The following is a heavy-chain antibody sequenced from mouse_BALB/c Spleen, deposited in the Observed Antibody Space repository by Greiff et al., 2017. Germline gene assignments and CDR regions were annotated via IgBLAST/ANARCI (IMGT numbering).Heavy chain of an antibody. D-gene: IGHD1-1*01. V-gene: IGHV5-17*02. CDR1: GFTFSSFG. J-gene: IGHJ2*01. Sequence: EVKLVESGGGLVQPGGSRKLSCAASGFTFSSFGMHWVRQAPEKGLEWVAYISSGSSTIYYADTVKGRFTISRDNPKNTLFLQMTSLRSEDTAMYYCARSPLRYYFDYWGQGTTLTVSS. CDR3: ARSPLRYYFDY. CDR2: ISSGSSTI.